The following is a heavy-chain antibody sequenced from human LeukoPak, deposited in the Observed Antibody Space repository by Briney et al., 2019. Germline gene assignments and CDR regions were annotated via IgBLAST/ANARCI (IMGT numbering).Heavy chain of an antibody. J-gene: IGHJ3*02. Sequence: ASVKVSCKVSGYTLTELSMHWVRQPPGKGLEWMGGFDPEDGETIYAHNFQGRVTMTEDTSTDTAYMELSSLRSEDTAVYSCATGLWPNYGDYVTAFDIWGQGTMVTVSS. CDR3: ATGLWPNYGDYVTAFDI. CDR1: GYTLTELS. D-gene: IGHD4-17*01. V-gene: IGHV1-24*01. CDR2: FDPEDGET.